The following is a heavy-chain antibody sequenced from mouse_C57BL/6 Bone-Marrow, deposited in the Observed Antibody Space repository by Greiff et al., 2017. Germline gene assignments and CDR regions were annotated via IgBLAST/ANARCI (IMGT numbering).Heavy chain of an antibody. J-gene: IGHJ2*01. V-gene: IGHV1-61*01. CDR3: ARNGHFDY. D-gene: IGHD1-1*01. Sequence: QVQLKQPGAELVRPGSSVKLSCKASGYTFTSYWMDWVKQRPGQGLEWIGNIYPSDSETHYNQKFKDKATLNVDKSSSTAYMQLSSLTSEDSAVYYCARNGHFDYWGQGTTLTVSS. CDR2: IYPSDSET. CDR1: GYTFTSYW.